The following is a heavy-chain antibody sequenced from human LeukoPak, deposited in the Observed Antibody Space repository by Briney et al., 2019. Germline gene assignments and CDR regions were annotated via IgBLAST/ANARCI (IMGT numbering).Heavy chain of an antibody. CDR2: ISGSGGST. CDR1: GFTVSSNY. V-gene: IGHV3-23*01. Sequence: GGSLRLSCAASGFTVSSNYMSWVRQAPGKGLEWVSAISGSGGSTYYADSVKGRFTISRDNSKNTLYLQMNSLRAEDTAVYYCAKAIQIGGPAAISAFDIWGQGTMVTVSS. CDR3: AKAIQIGGPAAISAFDI. J-gene: IGHJ3*02. D-gene: IGHD2-2*01.